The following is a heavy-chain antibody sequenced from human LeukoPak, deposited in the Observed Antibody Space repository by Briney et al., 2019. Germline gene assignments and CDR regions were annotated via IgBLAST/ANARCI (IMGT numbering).Heavy chain of an antibody. CDR3: ARDRPTGASRLFVVQ. CDR1: GFTFSGYS. CDR2: MSSGSRYI. Sequence: PGGSLRLSCAASGFTFSGYSMTWVRQAPGKGLEWVSSMSSGSRYIYYADSVRGRFTISRDNAKNSLHLLMNSLRAEDTAVYYCARDRPTGASRLFVVQWGQGTLVTVSS. D-gene: IGHD3-3*01. J-gene: IGHJ4*02. V-gene: IGHV3-21*01.